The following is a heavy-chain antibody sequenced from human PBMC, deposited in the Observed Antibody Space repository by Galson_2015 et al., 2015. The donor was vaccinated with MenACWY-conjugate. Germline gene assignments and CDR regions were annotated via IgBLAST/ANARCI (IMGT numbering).Heavy chain of an antibody. V-gene: IGHV3-7*03. D-gene: IGHD3-16*01. CDR2: IKPDGSDI. CDR1: RYIFSGYW. J-gene: IGHJ6*02. CDR3: VRWGLAYAMDV. Sequence: SLRLSCAASRYIFSGYWMGWVRQAPGKGLDWVANIKPDGSDIECADSVKGRINISRDNAQNTLYLQMDSPRVEDTAVYYCVRWGLAYAMDVWGQGTTVTVSS.